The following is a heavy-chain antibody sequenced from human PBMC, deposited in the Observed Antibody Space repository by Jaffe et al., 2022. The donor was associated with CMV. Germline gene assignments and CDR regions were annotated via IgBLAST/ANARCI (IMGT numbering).Heavy chain of an antibody. V-gene: IGHV4-39*01. D-gene: IGHD2-2*01. Sequence: QLQLQESGPGLVKPSETLSLTCTVSGGSISSSSYYWGWIRQPPGKGLEWIGSIYYSGSTYYNPSLKSRVTISVDTSKNQFSLKLSSVTAADTAVYYCARLRSRVPAAGSWFDPWGQGTLVTVSS. J-gene: IGHJ5*02. CDR1: GGSISSSSYY. CDR3: ARLRSRVPAAGSWFDP. CDR2: IYYSGST.